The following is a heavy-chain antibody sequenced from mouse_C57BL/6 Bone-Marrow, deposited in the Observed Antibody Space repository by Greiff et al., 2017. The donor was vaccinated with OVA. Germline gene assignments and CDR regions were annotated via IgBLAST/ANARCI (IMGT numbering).Heavy chain of an antibody. CDR2: IRLKSDNYAT. Sequence: EVKVEESGGGLVQPGGSMKLSCVASGFTFSNYWMNWVRQSPEKGLEWVAQIRLKSDNYATHYAESVKGRFTISRDDSKSSVYLQMNNLRAEDTGIYYCTGLFYYDGRAWFAYWGQGTLVTVSA. D-gene: IGHD1-1*01. V-gene: IGHV6-3*01. CDR3: TGLFYYDGRAWFAY. CDR1: GFTFSNYW. J-gene: IGHJ3*01.